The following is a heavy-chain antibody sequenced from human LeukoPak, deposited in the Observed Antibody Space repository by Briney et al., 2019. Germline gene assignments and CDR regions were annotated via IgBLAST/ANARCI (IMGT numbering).Heavy chain of an antibody. Sequence: GGSLRLSCAASGFTFNTYDMHWVRQATGKGLEWVSAIGTAGDTYYTGSVKGRFTISRENAKNSLYLQMNSLRAGDTAVYYCARVARERVGGVYYFDYWGQGTLVTVSS. D-gene: IGHD1-1*01. J-gene: IGHJ4*02. CDR2: IGTAGDT. V-gene: IGHV3-13*01. CDR1: GFTFNTYD. CDR3: ARVARERVGGVYYFDY.